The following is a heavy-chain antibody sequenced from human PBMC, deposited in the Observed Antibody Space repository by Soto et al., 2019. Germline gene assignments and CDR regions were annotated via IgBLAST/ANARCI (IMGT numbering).Heavy chain of an antibody. Sequence: QVQLVQSGAEVKKPGASVKVSCTASGYTFTSYYMHWVRQAPGQGLEWMGIINPSGGSTSYAQKLQGRVTMTRDTSTSTVYMELGSLRSEDTAVYYCARDARSPTSTGIMVYGRGNWFDPWGQGTLVTVSS. CDR3: ARDARSPTSTGIMVYGRGNWFDP. D-gene: IGHD2-8*01. CDR1: GYTFTSYY. CDR2: INPSGGST. J-gene: IGHJ5*02. V-gene: IGHV1-46*01.